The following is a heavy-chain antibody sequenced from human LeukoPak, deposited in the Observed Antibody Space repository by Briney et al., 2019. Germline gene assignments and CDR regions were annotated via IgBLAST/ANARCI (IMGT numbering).Heavy chain of an antibody. CDR3: ASSWFGDLIER. J-gene: IGHJ4*02. Sequence: GGSLRLSCAASGFTFSSYAMHWVRQAPGKGLEWVAVISYDGSNKYYADSVKGRFTISRDNSKNTLYLQMNSLRAEDTAVYYCASSWFGDLIERWGQGTLVTVSS. CDR2: ISYDGSNK. V-gene: IGHV3-30-3*01. D-gene: IGHD3-10*01. CDR1: GFTFSSYA.